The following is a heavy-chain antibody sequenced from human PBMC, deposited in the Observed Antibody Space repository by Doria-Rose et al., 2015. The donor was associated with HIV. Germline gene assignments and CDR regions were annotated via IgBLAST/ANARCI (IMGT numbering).Heavy chain of an antibody. Sequence: GPGLVKPSETLSLTCPVSGGSISSSPYYWGWIRQPPGKGLEWLGSLLYSGSTYSNPSLKSRVTISIDTSRNEFSLKLTSATAADTAVYYCARDFMVASPNVAVVGGIDPWGQGTLVTVSS. CDR2: LLYSGST. J-gene: IGHJ5*02. CDR3: ARDFMVASPNVAVVGGIDP. V-gene: IGHV4-39*07. CDR1: GGSISSSPYY. D-gene: IGHD6-19*01.